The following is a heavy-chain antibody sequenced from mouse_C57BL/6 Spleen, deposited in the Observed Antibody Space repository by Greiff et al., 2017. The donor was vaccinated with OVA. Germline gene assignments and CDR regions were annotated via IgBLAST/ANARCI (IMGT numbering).Heavy chain of an antibody. V-gene: IGHV1-72*01. Sequence: QVQLQQPGAELVKPGASVKLSCKASGYTFTSYWMHWVKQRPGRGLEWIGRIDPNSGGTKYNEKFKSKATLTVDKPSSTAYMQLSSLTSDDSSVYYCARPPLPTVVDSWFAYWGQGTLVTVSA. D-gene: IGHD1-1*01. J-gene: IGHJ3*01. CDR1: GYTFTSYW. CDR2: IDPNSGGT. CDR3: ARPPLPTVVDSWFAY.